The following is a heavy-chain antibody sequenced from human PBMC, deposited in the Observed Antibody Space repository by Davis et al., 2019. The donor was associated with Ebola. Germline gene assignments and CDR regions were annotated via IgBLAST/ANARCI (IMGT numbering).Heavy chain of an antibody. V-gene: IGHV3-30*02. Sequence: PGGSLRLSCAASGFTFSSYGMHWVRQAPGKGLEWVAFIRYDGSNKYHADSVKGRFTISRDNSKNTLYLQMNSLRAEDTAVYYCAKDRLKDYYYMDVWGKGTTVTVSS. CDR2: IRYDGSNK. J-gene: IGHJ6*03. D-gene: IGHD5/OR15-5a*01. CDR1: GFTFSSYG. CDR3: AKDRLKDYYYMDV.